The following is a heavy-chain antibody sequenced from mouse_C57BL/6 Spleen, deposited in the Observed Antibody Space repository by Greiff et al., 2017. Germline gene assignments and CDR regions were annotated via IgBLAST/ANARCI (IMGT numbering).Heavy chain of an antibody. D-gene: IGHD3-2*02. CDR3: ARQLRLRHGKDD. CDR1: GFTFSHYY. V-gene: IGHV5-12*01. CDR2: ISNGGGST. Sequence: DVMLVESGGGLVQPGGSLKLSCAASGFTFSHYYMYWVRQTPEKRLEWVAYISNGGGSTYYPDNVKGRFTISRDNAKNTLYLQMSRLKSEDTAMYYCARQLRLRHGKDDWGKGTSVTGSS. J-gene: IGHJ4*01.